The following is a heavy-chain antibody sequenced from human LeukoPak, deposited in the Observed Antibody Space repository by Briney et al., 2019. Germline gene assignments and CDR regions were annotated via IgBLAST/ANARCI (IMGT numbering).Heavy chain of an antibody. CDR3: TTDRLGGELYY. CDR2: ISYDGSNK. CDR1: GFTFSSYG. D-gene: IGHD3-16*01. V-gene: IGHV3-30*03. J-gene: IGHJ4*02. Sequence: PGRSLRLSCAASGFTFSSYGMHWVRQAPGKGLEWVAVISYDGSNKYYAASVKGRFTIARDNSKNTLYLQMNSLRAEDTAVYYCTTDRLGGELYYWGQGTLVTVS.